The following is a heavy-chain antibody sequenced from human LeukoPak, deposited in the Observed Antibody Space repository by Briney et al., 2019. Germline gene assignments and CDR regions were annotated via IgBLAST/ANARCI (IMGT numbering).Heavy chain of an antibody. CDR1: GFTVSSIY. CDR2: IYSGGRT. D-gene: IGHD3-10*01. Sequence: GGSLRLSCSASGFTVSSIYMSWVRQAPGKGLEWVSVIYSGGRTNYADSVKGRFTISRDNSKNTLYLQINSLRAEDTAVYFCAKVWFGEDTYLDFWGQGTLVTVSS. J-gene: IGHJ4*02. V-gene: IGHV3-53*01. CDR3: AKVWFGEDTYLDF.